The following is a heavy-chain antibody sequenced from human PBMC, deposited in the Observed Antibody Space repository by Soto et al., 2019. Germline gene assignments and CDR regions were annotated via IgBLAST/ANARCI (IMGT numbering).Heavy chain of an antibody. D-gene: IGHD3-3*01. CDR3: ARDPNPIFDT. J-gene: IGHJ5*02. V-gene: IGHV4-31*11. CDR2: IYYSGST. CDR1: GGSISSGGYY. Sequence: QVQLQESSPGLVKPSQTLSLTCAVSGGSISSGGYYWSWIRQHPAKGLEWIGYIYYSGSTYYNPSLKSRVTISVDTSKNQFFLKLSSVTDADTAVYYCARDPNPIFDTWGQGILVTVSS.